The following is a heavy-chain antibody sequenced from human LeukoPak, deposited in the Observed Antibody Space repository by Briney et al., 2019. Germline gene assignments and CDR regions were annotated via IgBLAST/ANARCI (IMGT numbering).Heavy chain of an antibody. Sequence: ESGPTLVKPTQSLTLTCTFSGFSLSTSGVGVGWIRQPPGKALEWLALIYWDDDKRYSPSLKSRLTITKDTSKNQVVLTMTNMDPVDTATYYCAHRREYDIVTGYYSPLFDYWGQGTLVTVSS. CDR1: GFSLSTSGVG. D-gene: IGHD3-9*01. J-gene: IGHJ4*02. CDR3: AHRREYDIVTGYYSPLFDY. V-gene: IGHV2-5*02. CDR2: IYWDDDK.